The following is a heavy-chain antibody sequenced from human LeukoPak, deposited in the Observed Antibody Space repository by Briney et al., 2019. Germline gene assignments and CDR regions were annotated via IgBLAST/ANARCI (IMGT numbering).Heavy chain of an antibody. CDR2: ISSSSSYI. J-gene: IGHJ4*02. D-gene: IGHD5-18*01. CDR3: ASLHSYGVDY. Sequence: GGSLRLSCAASGFTFSSYSMNRVRQAPGKGLEWVSSISSSSSYIYYADSVKGRFTISRDNAKNSLYLQMNSLRAEDTAVYYCASLHSYGVDYWGQGTLVTVSS. V-gene: IGHV3-21*01. CDR1: GFTFSSYS.